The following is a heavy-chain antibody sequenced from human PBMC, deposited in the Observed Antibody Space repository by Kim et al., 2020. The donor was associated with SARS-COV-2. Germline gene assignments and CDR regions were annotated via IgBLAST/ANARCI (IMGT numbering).Heavy chain of an antibody. CDR3: ARDRFELLLRVRYYYYGMDV. CDR1: GYTFTSYG. Sequence: ASVKVSCKASGYTFTSYGISWVRQAPGQGLEWMGWISAYNGNTNYAQKLQGRVTMTTDTSTSTAYMELRSLRSDDTAVYYCARDRFELLLRVRYYYYGMDVWGQGTTVTVSS. V-gene: IGHV1-18*01. CDR2: ISAYNGNT. J-gene: IGHJ6*02. D-gene: IGHD2-15*01.